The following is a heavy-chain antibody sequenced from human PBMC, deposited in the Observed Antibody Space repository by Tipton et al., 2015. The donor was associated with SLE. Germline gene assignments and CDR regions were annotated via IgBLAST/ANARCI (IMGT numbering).Heavy chain of an antibody. CDR3: ARQLGYSDPFAFDY. CDR2: IYYSGST. Sequence: TLSLTCTVSGASISSYYWSWIRQPPGKGLEWIGYIYYSGSTNYNPSLKSRVTISVDTSKNQFSLKLSSVTAADTAIYYCARQLGYSDPFAFDYWGQGTLVTVSS. CDR1: GASISSYY. J-gene: IGHJ4*02. V-gene: IGHV4-59*08. D-gene: IGHD4-17*01.